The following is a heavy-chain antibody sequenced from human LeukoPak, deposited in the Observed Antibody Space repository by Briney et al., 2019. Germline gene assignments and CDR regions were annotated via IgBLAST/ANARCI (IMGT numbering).Heavy chain of an antibody. CDR1: GFTFSGYA. Sequence: PGGSLRLSCAASGFTFSGYAMNWVRQAPGKGLEWLSHISSTGGTIYYADSVKGRLTVSRDNAKNSLYPQMNSLRAEDTAVYYCAKSDPYGDSLIEIWGQGALVTVSS. V-gene: IGHV3-48*03. CDR2: ISSTGGTI. CDR3: AKSDPYGDSLIEI. J-gene: IGHJ4*02. D-gene: IGHD4-17*01.